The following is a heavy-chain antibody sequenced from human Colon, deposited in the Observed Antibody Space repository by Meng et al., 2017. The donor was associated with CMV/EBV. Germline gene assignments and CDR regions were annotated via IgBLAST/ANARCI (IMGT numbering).Heavy chain of an antibody. Sequence: SETLSPTCDVSGGSITQNYWSWIRQAPGKGLEWIGYSYYSGSTNYNPSLKSRVTISVDTSKNQFSLRLTSVTAADTAVYYCARAARDRIHYYGSGSYFASWGQGTLVTVSS. J-gene: IGHJ4*02. CDR1: GGSITQNY. CDR3: ARAARDRIHYYGSGSYFAS. CDR2: SYYSGST. D-gene: IGHD3-10*01. V-gene: IGHV4-59*01.